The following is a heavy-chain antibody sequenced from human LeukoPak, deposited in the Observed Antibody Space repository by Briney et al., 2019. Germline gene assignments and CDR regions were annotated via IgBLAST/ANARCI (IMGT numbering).Heavy chain of an antibody. J-gene: IGHJ5*02. D-gene: IGHD2-21*01. CDR2: MNPNSGNT. V-gene: IGHV1-8*01. CDR3: ARGRFPLYCGGHCYRAGWFDP. Sequence: ASVKVSCKASGYTFTSYDINWVRQATGQGLEWMGWMNPNSGNTGYAQKFQGRVTMTRNTSISTAYMELSSLRSEDTAVYYCARGRFPLYCGGHCYRAGWFDPWGQGTLVTVSS. CDR1: GYTFTSYD.